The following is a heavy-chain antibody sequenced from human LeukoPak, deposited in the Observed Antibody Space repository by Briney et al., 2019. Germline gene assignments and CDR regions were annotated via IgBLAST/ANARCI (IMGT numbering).Heavy chain of an antibody. CDR1: GFTFSSYA. J-gene: IGHJ4*02. CDR3: AKHPAYCGSASCYPYFDY. D-gene: IGHD2-2*01. V-gene: IGHV3-23*01. Sequence: PWGSLNLSCAASGFTFSSYAMSWVRQAPGEGLEWVSLISSSGGSTFYADSVKGRFTISRDNSKDTLYLQMNSLRAEDTAVYYCAKHPAYCGSASCYPYFDYWGQGTLVTVSS. CDR2: ISSSGGST.